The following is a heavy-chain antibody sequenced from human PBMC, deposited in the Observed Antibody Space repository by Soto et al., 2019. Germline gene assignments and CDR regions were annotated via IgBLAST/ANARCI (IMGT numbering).Heavy chain of an antibody. D-gene: IGHD5-18*01. Sequence: PSETLSLTCTVSGGSISSGGYYWSWIRQHPGKGLEWIGYIYYSGSTYYNPSLKSRVTISVDKSKNQFSLKLSSVTAADTAVYYCARGYSYGPDANWFDPWGQGTLVTVSS. V-gene: IGHV4-31*03. J-gene: IGHJ5*02. CDR2: IYYSGST. CDR1: GGSISSGGYY. CDR3: ARGYSYGPDANWFDP.